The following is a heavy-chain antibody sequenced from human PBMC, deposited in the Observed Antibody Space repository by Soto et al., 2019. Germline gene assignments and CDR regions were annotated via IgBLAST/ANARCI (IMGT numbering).Heavy chain of an antibody. V-gene: IGHV3-53*04. Sequence: GGSLRLSCAASGFTVSSNYMSWVRQAPGKGLEWVSVIYSGGSTYYADSVKGRFTISRHNSKNTLYLQMNSLRAEDTAVYYCARRLWANWWGGYDFPRIPATGAFDIWGQGTMVTVSS. J-gene: IGHJ3*02. CDR2: IYSGGST. D-gene: IGHD5-12*01. CDR3: ARRLWANWWGGYDFPRIPATGAFDI. CDR1: GFTVSSNY.